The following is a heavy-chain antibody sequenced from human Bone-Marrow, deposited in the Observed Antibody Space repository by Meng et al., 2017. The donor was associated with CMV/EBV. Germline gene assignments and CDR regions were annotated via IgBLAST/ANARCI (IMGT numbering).Heavy chain of an antibody. J-gene: IGHJ6*02. CDR1: GGSFSGYY. V-gene: IGHV4-34*01. CDR3: ARGIEDIVVVPAANYYYYYGMDV. CDR2: INHSGST. Sequence: SETLSLTCAVYGGSFSGYYWSWIRQPPGKGLEWIGEINHSGSTNYNPSLKSRVTISVDTSKNQFSLKLSSVTAADTAVYYCARGIEDIVVVPAANYYYYYGMDVWGQGTTVTGYS. D-gene: IGHD2-2*01.